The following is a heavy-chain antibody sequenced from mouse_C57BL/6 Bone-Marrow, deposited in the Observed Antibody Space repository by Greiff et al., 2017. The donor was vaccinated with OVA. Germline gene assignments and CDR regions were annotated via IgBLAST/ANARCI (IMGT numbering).Heavy chain of an antibody. V-gene: IGHV1-64*01. CDR2: IHPNSGST. CDR3: AGIYYDYDGDY. Sequence: VQLQQPGAELVKPGASVKLSCKASGYTFTSYWMHWVKQRPGQGLEWIGMIHPNSGSTNYNEKFKSKATLTVDKSSSTAYMQLSSLTSEDSAVYYCAGIYYDYDGDYWGKGTTLTVSS. D-gene: IGHD2-4*01. CDR1: GYTFTSYW. J-gene: IGHJ2*01.